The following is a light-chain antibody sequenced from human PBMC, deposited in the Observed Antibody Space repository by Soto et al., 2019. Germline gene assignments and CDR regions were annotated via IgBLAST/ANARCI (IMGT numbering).Light chain of an antibody. V-gene: IGKV4-1*01. CDR2: WAS. CDR3: QQYYSTPWT. J-gene: IGKJ1*01. Sequence: DIVMTQSPDSLAVSLGERATINCKSSQSGLYSSNNKNYLAWYQQKPGQPPKLLIYWASTRESGVPDRFSGGGSGTDFTLTISSLQAEDVAVYYCQQYYSTPWTFGQGTKVEIK. CDR1: QSGLYSSNNKNY.